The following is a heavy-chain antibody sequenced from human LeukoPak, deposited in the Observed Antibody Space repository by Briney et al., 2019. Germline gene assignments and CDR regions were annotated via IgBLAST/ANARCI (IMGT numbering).Heavy chain of an antibody. D-gene: IGHD3-3*01. CDR1: WFIFNTHE. V-gene: IGHV3-48*03. Sequence: PGGSLRLSCAASWFIFNTHEMNWVRQAPGKGLEWVSYISSSGGTIYYADSVKGRFTISRDNAKNSLYLQMNSLRVEDTGVYFCAIITIFGGMDVWGQGSTVTVSS. CDR2: ISSSGGTI. CDR3: AIITIFGGMDV. J-gene: IGHJ6*02.